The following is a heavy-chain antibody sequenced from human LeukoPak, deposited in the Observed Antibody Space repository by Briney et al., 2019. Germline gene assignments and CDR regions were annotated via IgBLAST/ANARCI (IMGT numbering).Heavy chain of an antibody. CDR1: GFTFSSYS. CDR2: ISSSSSYI. V-gene: IGHV3-21*01. CDR3: AKDLGPYLPDY. Sequence: PGGSLRLSCAASGFTFSSYSMNWVRQAPGKGLEWVSSISSSSSYIYYADSVKGRFTISRDNSKNTLYLQMNSLRAEDTAVYYCAKDLGPYLPDYWGQGTLVTVSS. J-gene: IGHJ4*02. D-gene: IGHD3-10*01.